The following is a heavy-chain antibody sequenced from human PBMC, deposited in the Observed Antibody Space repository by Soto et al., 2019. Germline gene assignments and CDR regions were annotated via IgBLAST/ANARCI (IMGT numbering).Heavy chain of an antibody. CDR3: AREIVTAGGDNYFDP. Sequence: SETLSLTXGVSGGTVASSHWWSWVRQSPGGGLEWIGNVYHTGDTNFNPSLQSRVTISVDKSNNQFSLRLNSLTAADTAVYFCAREIVTAGGDNYFDPWGPGTLVTVSS. CDR2: VYHTGDT. CDR1: GGTVASSHW. J-gene: IGHJ5*02. D-gene: IGHD2-21*02. V-gene: IGHV4-4*02.